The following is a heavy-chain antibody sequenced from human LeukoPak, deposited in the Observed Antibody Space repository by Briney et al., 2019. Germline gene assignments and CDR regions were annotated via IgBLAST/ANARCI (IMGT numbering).Heavy chain of an antibody. Sequence: SETLSLTCAVYGGSFSGYYWSWIRQPPGKGLEWIGEINHSGSTNYNPSLKSRVTISVDTSKNQFSLKLSSVTAADTAVYYCAGWQQLTPVGDYWGQGTLVTVSS. D-gene: IGHD6-13*01. CDR1: GGSFSGYY. CDR3: AGWQQLTPVGDY. J-gene: IGHJ4*02. V-gene: IGHV4-34*01. CDR2: INHSGST.